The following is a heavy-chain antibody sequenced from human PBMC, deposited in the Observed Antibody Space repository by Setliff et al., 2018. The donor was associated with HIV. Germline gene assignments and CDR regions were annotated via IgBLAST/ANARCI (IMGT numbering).Heavy chain of an antibody. CDR3: ARGSVFWDRGNHYQHMDV. V-gene: IGHV4-34*01. CDR1: GGSFRGYF. Sequence: PSETLSLTCAIYGGSFRGYFWIWIRQPPGKGLEWIGEINHRGSTNYNSSLKSRVTIGVDTSKNQFSLNLSAVTAADTAVYYCARGSVFWDRGNHYQHMDVWATGTTVTVSS. J-gene: IGHJ6*03. D-gene: IGHD2-2*01. CDR2: INHRGST.